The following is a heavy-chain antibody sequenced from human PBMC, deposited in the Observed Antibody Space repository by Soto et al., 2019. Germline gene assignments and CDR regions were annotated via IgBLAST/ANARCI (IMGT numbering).Heavy chain of an antibody. J-gene: IGHJ4*02. CDR2: IYYSGST. V-gene: IGHV4-39*01. Sequence: QLQLQESGPGLVKPSETLSLTCTVSGGSISSSSYYWGWIRQPPGKGLEWIGSIYYSGSTYYNPSLKSRVTISVDASKNQFSLKLSSVTAADAAVYYCAVGYCSGGSCYSRQMDYWGQGTLVTVSS. D-gene: IGHD2-15*01. CDR3: AVGYCSGGSCYSRQMDY. CDR1: GGSISSSSYY.